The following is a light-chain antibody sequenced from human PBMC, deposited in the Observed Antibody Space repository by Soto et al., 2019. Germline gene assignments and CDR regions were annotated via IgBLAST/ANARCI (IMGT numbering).Light chain of an antibody. J-gene: IGKJ1*01. V-gene: IGKV3-15*01. CDR3: QQRSNWPRT. CDR2: GAS. Sequence: EILMTQSPATLSVSPGERATLSCRASQSVSSNLAWFQQKPGQAPRILISGASTRDTGIPARFSGSGSGTEFTLTISRLEPEDLAVYFCQQRSNWPRTFGQGTKVDIK. CDR1: QSVSSN.